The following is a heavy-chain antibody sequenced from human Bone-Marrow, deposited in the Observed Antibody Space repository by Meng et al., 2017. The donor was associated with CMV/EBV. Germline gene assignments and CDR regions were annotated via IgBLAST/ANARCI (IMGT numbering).Heavy chain of an antibody. J-gene: IGHJ6*02. CDR3: TTDPYDCWSGGGWGERDYYGMDV. Sequence: GESLKISCAASGFTFSAYGMHWVRQAPGKGLEWLAFIQYDGSDKYYVDSVKGRFTISRDDSKNTLYLQMNSLKTEDTAVYYCTTDPYDCWSGGGWGERDYYGMDVWGQGNTVTVSS. CDR1: GFTFSAYG. CDR2: IQYDGSDK. D-gene: IGHD3-3*01. V-gene: IGHV3-30*02.